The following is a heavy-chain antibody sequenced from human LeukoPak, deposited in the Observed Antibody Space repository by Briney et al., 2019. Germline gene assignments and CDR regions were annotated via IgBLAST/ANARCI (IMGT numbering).Heavy chain of an antibody. D-gene: IGHD6-13*01. CDR1: GGSISSSSYY. CDR2: IYYSGST. V-gene: IGHV4-39*01. Sequence: SETLSLTCTVSGGSISSSSYYWGWIRQPPGKRLEWIGSIYYSGSTYYNPSLKSRVTISVDTSKNQFSLKLSSVTAADTAVYYCARQGESSSWYADYYYYYGMDVWGQGTTVTVSS. CDR3: ARQGESSSWYADYYYYYGMDV. J-gene: IGHJ6*02.